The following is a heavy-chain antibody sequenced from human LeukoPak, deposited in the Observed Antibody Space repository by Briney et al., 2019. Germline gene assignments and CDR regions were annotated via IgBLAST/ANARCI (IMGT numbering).Heavy chain of an antibody. CDR2: IYYSGST. Sequence: SGTLSLTCTVSGGSISSYYWSWIRQPPGKGLEWIGYIYYSGSTNYNPSLKSRVTISVDTSKNQFSLKLSSVTAADTAVYYCARLGRWLQFPYFDYWGQGTLVTVSS. V-gene: IGHV4-59*08. CDR1: GGSISSYY. CDR3: ARLGRWLQFPYFDY. J-gene: IGHJ4*02. D-gene: IGHD5-24*01.